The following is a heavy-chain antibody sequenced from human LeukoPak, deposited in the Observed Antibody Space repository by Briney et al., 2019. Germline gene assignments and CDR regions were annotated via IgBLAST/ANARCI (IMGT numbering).Heavy chain of an antibody. V-gene: IGHV3-21*01. Sequence: GGSLRLSCAVSGFTFNTYPMSWVRQAPGKGLEWVASITSTSSYIFYADSPKGRFTISRDNAENSLFLQMNSLRAEDTAVYYCARDSPYCTSSDCYLDYWGQGTLVTVSS. CDR1: GFTFNTYP. CDR3: ARDSPYCTSSDCYLDY. CDR2: ITSTSSYI. J-gene: IGHJ4*02. D-gene: IGHD2-2*01.